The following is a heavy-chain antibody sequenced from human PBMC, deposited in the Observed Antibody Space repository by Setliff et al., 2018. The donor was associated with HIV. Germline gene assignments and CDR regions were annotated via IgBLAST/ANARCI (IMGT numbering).Heavy chain of an antibody. CDR3: ARDRSSGWSKDWFDT. V-gene: IGHV4-4*07. CDR1: GGSISSYY. D-gene: IGHD6-19*01. CDR2: IYISGST. J-gene: IGHJ5*02. Sequence: LSLTCTVSGGSISSYYWSWIRQPAGKGLEWIGHIYISGSTNYNPSFNSRVTMSVDTSKNQFSLRLTSVTAADTAMYHCARDRSSGWSKDWFDTWGQGILVTVSS.